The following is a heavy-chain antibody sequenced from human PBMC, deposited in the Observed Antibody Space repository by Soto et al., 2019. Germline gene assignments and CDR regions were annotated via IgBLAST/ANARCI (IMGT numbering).Heavy chain of an antibody. D-gene: IGHD5-18*01. J-gene: IGHJ4*02. V-gene: IGHV4-4*02. CDR1: GGSISSSNW. CDR2: IYHSGST. Sequence: QVQLQESGPGLVKPSGTLSLTCAVSGGSISSSNWWSWVRQPPGKGLEWIGEIYHSGSTNYNPSLKRRVTISVDKSKNPFSLKLSSVTAADTAVYYCARGYSYGFFGGLPIDYWGQGTLVTVSS. CDR3: ARGYSYGFFGGLPIDY.